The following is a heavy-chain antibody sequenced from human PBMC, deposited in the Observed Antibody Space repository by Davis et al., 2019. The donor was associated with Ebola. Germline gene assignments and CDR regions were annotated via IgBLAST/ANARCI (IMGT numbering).Heavy chain of an antibody. CDR1: GFTFSSYE. CDR3: ARDVLLWFGEDAFDI. J-gene: IGHJ3*02. CDR2: ISSSGSTI. D-gene: IGHD3-10*01. V-gene: IGHV3-48*03. Sequence: GESLKISCAASGFTFSSYEMNWVRQAPGKGLEWVSYISSSGSTIYYADSVKGRFTISRDNAKNSLYLQMDSLRAEDTAVYYCARDVLLWFGEDAFDIWGQGTMVTVSS.